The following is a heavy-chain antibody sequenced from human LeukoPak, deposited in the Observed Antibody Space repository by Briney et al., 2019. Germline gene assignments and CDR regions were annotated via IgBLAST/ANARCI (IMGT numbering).Heavy chain of an antibody. CDR1: GASITSSY. D-gene: IGHD3-10*01. V-gene: IGHV4-59*01. CDR3: ARDGYGSGSYGWFDP. CDR2: IYSGST. J-gene: IGHJ5*02. Sequence: SETLSLTCSVSGASITSSYWSWIRQTPGKGLEWIGNIYSGSTNYNPSFESRVTVSLDTSKNQISLRLTSVTAADTALYYRARDGYGSGSYGWFDPWGQGTLVTVSS.